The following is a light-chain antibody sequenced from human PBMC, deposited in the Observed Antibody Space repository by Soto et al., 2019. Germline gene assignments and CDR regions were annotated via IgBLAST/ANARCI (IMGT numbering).Light chain of an antibody. J-gene: IGLJ2*01. CDR3: AAWDDSLRAVV. V-gene: IGLV1-47*02. CDR2: SND. Sequence: QPVLTQPPSASGTPGQRVTMSCSGSSSNLGGNDVYWYQQLPGTAPKLLIRSNDQRPSGVPDRFSGSKSGTSASLAISGLRSEDEAEYSCAAWDDSLRAVVFGGGTKVTVL. CDR1: SSNLGGND.